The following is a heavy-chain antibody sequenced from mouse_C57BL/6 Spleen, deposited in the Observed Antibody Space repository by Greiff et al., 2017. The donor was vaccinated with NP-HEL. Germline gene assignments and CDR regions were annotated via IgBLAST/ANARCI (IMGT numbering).Heavy chain of an antibody. CDR3: ARAYYRNYEGMDY. CDR2: IWSDGST. CDR1: GFSLTSYG. D-gene: IGHD2-5*01. V-gene: IGHV2-6*03. J-gene: IGHJ4*01. Sequence: VKLQESGPGLVAPSQSLSITCTVSGFSLTSYGVHWVRQPPGKGLEWLVVIWSDGSTTYNSALKSRLSISKDNSKSQVFLKMNSLQTDDTAMYYCARAYYRNYEGMDYWGQGTSVTVSS.